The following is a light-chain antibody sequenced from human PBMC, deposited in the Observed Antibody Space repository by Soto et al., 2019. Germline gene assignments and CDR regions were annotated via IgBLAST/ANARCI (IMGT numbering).Light chain of an antibody. V-gene: IGKV3-15*01. CDR2: GAS. CDR3: QQYNNWPAGT. J-gene: IGKJ2*01. Sequence: EIVMTQSPATLSVSPGERATLSCRASQSVSSNLAWYQQKPGQAPRLLIYGASTRATGIPARFSGSGSGTEFTLTISSLQSEDFAVYDCQQYNNWPAGTFGQGTKLESK. CDR1: QSVSSN.